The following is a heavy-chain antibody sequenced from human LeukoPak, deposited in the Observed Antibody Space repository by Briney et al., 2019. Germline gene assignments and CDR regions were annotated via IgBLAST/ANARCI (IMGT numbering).Heavy chain of an antibody. V-gene: IGHV3-21*01. J-gene: IGHJ4*02. CDR2: ISSSSSYI. CDR1: GFXFSSYS. D-gene: IGHD2-21*02. Sequence: GGSLRLSCAASGFXFSSYSMNWVRQAPGKGLEWVSSISSSSSYIYYADSVKGRFTISRDNAKNSLYLQMNSLRAEDTAVYYCARETYCGGDCYVQYYFDYWGQGTLVTVSS. CDR3: ARETYCGGDCYVQYYFDY.